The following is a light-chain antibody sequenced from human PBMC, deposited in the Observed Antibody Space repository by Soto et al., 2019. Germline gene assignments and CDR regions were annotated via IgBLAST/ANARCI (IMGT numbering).Light chain of an antibody. J-gene: IGLJ2*01. V-gene: IGLV2-8*01. Sequence: QSALTQAPSASGSPGQSVTISCTGTISDVGAYNYVSWYQQHPGKAPKLMIYEVSKRPSGVPVRFSGSKSGNTASLTVSGLQAEDEADYYCSSYAGSNTVVFGGGTKLTVL. CDR1: ISDVGAYNY. CDR3: SSYAGSNTVV. CDR2: EVS.